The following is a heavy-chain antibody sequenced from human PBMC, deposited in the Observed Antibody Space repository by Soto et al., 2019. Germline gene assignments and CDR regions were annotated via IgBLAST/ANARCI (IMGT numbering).Heavy chain of an antibody. J-gene: IGHJ6*04. CDR3: TRVGAAGGVRGFSVGMDV. V-gene: IGHV6-1*01. D-gene: IGHD3-10*01. CDR1: GDSVSSNSAA. Sequence: SQTLSLTCAISGDSVSSNSAAWNWIRQSPSRGLEWLGRTYYRSKWYNDYAESVKSRITINPDTSKNQFSLQLNSVTPEDTAVYCCTRVGAAGGVRGFSVGMDVWGKGTTVTVSS. CDR2: TYYRSKWYN.